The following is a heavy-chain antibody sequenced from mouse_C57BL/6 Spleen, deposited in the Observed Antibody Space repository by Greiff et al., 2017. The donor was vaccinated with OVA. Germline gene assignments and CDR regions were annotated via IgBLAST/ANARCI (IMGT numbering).Heavy chain of an antibody. CDR1: GFNIKDDY. Sequence: EVQVVESGAELVRPGASVKLSCTASGFNIKDDYMHWVKQRPEQGLEWIGWIDPENGDTEYASKFQGKATITADTSSNTAYLQLSSLTSEDTAVYYCTLTGTGYYAMDYWGQGTSVTVSS. J-gene: IGHJ4*01. V-gene: IGHV14-4*01. CDR3: TLTGTGYYAMDY. D-gene: IGHD4-1*01. CDR2: IDPENGDT.